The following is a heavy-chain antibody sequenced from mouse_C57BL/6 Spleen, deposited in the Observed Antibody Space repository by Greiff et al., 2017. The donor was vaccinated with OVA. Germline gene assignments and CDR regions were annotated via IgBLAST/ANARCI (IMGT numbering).Heavy chain of an antibody. CDR2: IHPNSGRT. Sequence: QVQLQQPGAELVKPGASVKLSCKASGYTFTSYWMHWVKQRPGQGLEWIGMIHPNSGRTNYNEKFKSKGTLTVDKSSSTAYMQLSSLTSEDSAVYYCARGGDMGYDGYLWYFDVWGTGTTVTVSS. D-gene: IGHD2-3*01. V-gene: IGHV1-64*01. CDR3: ARGGDMGYDGYLWYFDV. J-gene: IGHJ1*03. CDR1: GYTFTSYW.